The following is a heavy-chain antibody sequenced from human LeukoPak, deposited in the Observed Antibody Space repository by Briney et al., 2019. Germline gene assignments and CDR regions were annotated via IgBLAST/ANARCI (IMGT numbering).Heavy chain of an antibody. CDR3: ARPLRSYGSRWVDY. CDR1: GYTFTGYS. J-gene: IGHJ4*02. Sequence: ASVKVSCKASGYTFTGYSMHWVRQAPGQGLEWMGWINPNSGGTNYAQKFQGRVTMTRDTSISTAYMELSRLRSDDTAVYYCARPLRSYGSRWVDYWGQGTLVTVSS. D-gene: IGHD5-18*01. V-gene: IGHV1-2*02. CDR2: INPNSGGT.